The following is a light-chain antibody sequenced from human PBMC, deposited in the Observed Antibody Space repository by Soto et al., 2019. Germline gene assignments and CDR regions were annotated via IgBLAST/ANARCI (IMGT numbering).Light chain of an antibody. CDR2: DAS. CDR1: RSISDW. CDR3: QQYNSFSWT. Sequence: DIQMTQSPSSLSPSVGDRVTITCRASRSISDWLAWYQQKPGKAPELLIFDASNLKSGVSSRFSGSGSGTEFTLTISGLQPDDFATYYCQQYNSFSWTFGQGTKVDI. J-gene: IGKJ1*01. V-gene: IGKV1-5*01.